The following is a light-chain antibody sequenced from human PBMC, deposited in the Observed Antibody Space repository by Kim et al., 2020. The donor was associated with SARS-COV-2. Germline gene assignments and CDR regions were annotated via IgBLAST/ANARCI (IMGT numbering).Light chain of an antibody. CDR1: SLRSYY. V-gene: IGLV3-19*01. CDR2: GKN. J-gene: IGLJ3*02. CDR3: NSRDSSGNHLV. Sequence: SSELTQDPAVSVALGQTVRITCQGDSLRSYYASWYQQKPGQAPVLLIYGKNNRPSGIPDRFSGSSSGNTASLTIPGAQAEDEADYYCNSRDSSGNHLVFGGGTQLTVL.